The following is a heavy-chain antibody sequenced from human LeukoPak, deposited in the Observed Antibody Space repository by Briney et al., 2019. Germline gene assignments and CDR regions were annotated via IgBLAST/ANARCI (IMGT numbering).Heavy chain of an antibody. CDR3: ARTGGSYPYYFAY. CDR2: ISSSGSTK. J-gene: IGHJ4*02. V-gene: IGHV3-48*03. Sequence: GGSLRLSCTASGFTFSGYEMNWVRQAPGRGLEWVSYISSSGSTKYYADSVKGRFTISRDNAKNSLYLQMNSLRAGDTAVYYCARTGGSYPYYFAYWGQGTLVTVSS. CDR1: GFTFSGYE. D-gene: IGHD1-26*01.